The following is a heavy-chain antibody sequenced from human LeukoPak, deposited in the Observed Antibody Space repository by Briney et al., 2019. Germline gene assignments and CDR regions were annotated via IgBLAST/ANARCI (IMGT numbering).Heavy chain of an antibody. Sequence: GGSLRLSCAASGFTFSTYAMTWVRQAPGKGLEWVSAISGSGVSTYYADSVKGRFTISRDNSKNTLYPQMDSLRAEDTAIYYCAKRVEIVAASNSWFDSWGQGILVTVFS. CDR3: AKRVEIVAASNSWFDS. CDR1: GFTFSTYA. D-gene: IGHD5-12*01. V-gene: IGHV3-23*01. J-gene: IGHJ5*01. CDR2: ISGSGVST.